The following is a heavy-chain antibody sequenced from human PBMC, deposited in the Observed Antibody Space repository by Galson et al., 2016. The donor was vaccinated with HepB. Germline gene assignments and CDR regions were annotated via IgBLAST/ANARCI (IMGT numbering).Heavy chain of an antibody. D-gene: IGHD6-19*01. V-gene: IGHV3-23*01. CDR3: AKAPSGWSYYFDY. Sequence: SLRLSCAASGFSFSTYAMCWVRQAPGKGLDLVSCISPSGVDTSYADSVKGRFTISRDNSKSTLHLQMNSPTAEDTAVYYCAKAPSGWSYYFDYWGQGILVTVSS. J-gene: IGHJ4*02. CDR2: ISPSGVDT. CDR1: GFSFSTYA.